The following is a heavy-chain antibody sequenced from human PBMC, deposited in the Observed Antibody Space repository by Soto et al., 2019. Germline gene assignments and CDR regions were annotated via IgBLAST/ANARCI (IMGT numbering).Heavy chain of an antibody. V-gene: IGHV1-8*01. CDR3: ASSFTSSQWRYGMDV. D-gene: IGHD2-2*01. CDR1: GYTFASYD. J-gene: IGHJ6*02. Sequence: GASVKVSCKASGYTFASYDINWGRQATGQGLEWMGWMNPNSGNTGYAQKFQGRVTMTRNTSISTAYMELSSLRSEDTAVYYCASSFTSSQWRYGMDVWGQGTTVTVSS. CDR2: MNPNSGNT.